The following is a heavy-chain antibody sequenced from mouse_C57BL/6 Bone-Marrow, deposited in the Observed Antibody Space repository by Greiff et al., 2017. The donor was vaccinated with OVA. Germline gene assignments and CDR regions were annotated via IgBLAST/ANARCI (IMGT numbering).Heavy chain of an antibody. J-gene: IGHJ2*01. CDR3: ARSRYGSSPFDY. CDR1: GYAFTNYL. D-gene: IGHD1-1*01. CDR2: INPGSGGT. Sequence: VQLQQSGAELVRPGTSVKVSCKASGYAFTNYLIEWVKQRPGQGLEWIGVINPGSGGTNYNEKFKGKATLTADKSSSTAYMQLSSLTSEDSAVYFCARSRYGSSPFDYWGQGTTLTVSS. V-gene: IGHV1-54*01.